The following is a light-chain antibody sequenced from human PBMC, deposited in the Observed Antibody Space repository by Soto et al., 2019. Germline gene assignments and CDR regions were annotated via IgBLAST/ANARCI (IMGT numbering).Light chain of an antibody. CDR2: EVS. CDR1: SSDVGGYNY. Sequence: QSALTQPPSASGSPGQSVTISCTGTSSDVGGYNYVSWYQHHPGKAPKLMIYEVSKRPSGVPDRFSGSKSGNTASLTVSGLQDEDEADYYCSSYAGSNNRYVFGTGTKVTVL. J-gene: IGLJ1*01. V-gene: IGLV2-8*01. CDR3: SSYAGSNNRYV.